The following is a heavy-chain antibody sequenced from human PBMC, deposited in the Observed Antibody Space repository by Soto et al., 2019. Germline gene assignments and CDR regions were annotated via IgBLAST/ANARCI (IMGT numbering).Heavy chain of an antibody. CDR2: INAGNGNT. Sequence: QVQLVQSGAEVKKPGASVKVSCKASGYNFTSYAMHWVRQAPGQRLEWMGWINAGNGNTKYSQKFQGRVTITRDTSASTAYMELSSLRSEDTAVYYCARGLGLYYFDYWGQGTLVTVSS. D-gene: IGHD1-26*01. V-gene: IGHV1-3*01. CDR3: ARGLGLYYFDY. CDR1: GYNFTSYA. J-gene: IGHJ4*02.